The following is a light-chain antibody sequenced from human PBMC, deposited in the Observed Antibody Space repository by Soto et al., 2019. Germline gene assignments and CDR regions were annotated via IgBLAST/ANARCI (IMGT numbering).Light chain of an antibody. Sequence: DIQMTQSPSSLSASVGDRVTITCRASQGINNYLAWYQQKPGKVPKLLIYATSTLRSGVPSRFSGSGSGTDFTLTISSLQPEDVATYYCQRYNSAPDTFGGGTKVEIK. CDR2: ATS. J-gene: IGKJ4*01. CDR3: QRYNSAPDT. V-gene: IGKV1-27*01. CDR1: QGINNY.